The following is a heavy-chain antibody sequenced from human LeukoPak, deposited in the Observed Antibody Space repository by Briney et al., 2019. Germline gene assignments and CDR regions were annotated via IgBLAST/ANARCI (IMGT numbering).Heavy chain of an antibody. CDR3: ARDYDILTGYSKGDY. V-gene: IGHV1-18*01. CDR1: GYTFTSYG. D-gene: IGHD3-9*01. J-gene: IGHJ4*02. CDR2: ISAYNGNT. Sequence: GASVKVSCKASGYTFTSYGISWVRQAPGQGLEGMGWISAYNGNTNYAQKLQGRVTMTTDTSTSTAYMELRSLRSDDTAVYYCARDYDILTGYSKGDYWGQGTLVTVSS.